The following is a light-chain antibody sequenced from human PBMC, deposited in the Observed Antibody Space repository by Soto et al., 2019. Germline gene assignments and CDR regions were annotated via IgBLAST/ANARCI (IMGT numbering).Light chain of an antibody. CDR3: SSCPGRNNPYV. V-gene: IGLV2-8*01. Sequence: QSALTQPPSASGSPGQSVTISCTGTSSDVGGCKFVSWYQQYPGKAPKLIIYEVSKRPSGVPDRFPGSKSGNTASLTVSGLQAEDEAEYYCSSCPGRNNPYVFRTRTKVTVL. CDR2: EVS. CDR1: SSDVGGCKF. J-gene: IGLJ1*01.